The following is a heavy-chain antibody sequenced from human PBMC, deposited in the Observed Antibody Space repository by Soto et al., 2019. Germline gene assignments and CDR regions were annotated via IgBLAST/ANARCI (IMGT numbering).Heavy chain of an antibody. J-gene: IGHJ6*02. CDR1: GYTFTNYW. CDR2: IYPGDSDT. CDR3: AGGGVRGVITRTRDYYGMDV. V-gene: IGHV5-51*01. Sequence: GESLKISCEGSGYTFTNYWIGWVRQMPGKGLEWMGIIYPGDSDTRYSPSFQGQVTISADKSISTAYLQWSSLQASDTAMYYCAGGGVRGVITRTRDYYGMDVWGQGTTVTVSS. D-gene: IGHD3-10*01.